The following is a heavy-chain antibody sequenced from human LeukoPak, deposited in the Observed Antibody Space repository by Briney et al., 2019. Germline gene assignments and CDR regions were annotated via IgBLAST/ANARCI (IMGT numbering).Heavy chain of an antibody. V-gene: IGHV5-10-1*01. J-gene: IGHJ4*02. CDR2: IDPSDSYT. CDR3: ARHDYGDLPFFDY. D-gene: IGHD4-17*01. Sequence: GESLRISCKGSGYSFTSYWISWVRQMPGKGLEWMGRIDPSDSYTNYSPSFQGHVTISADKSISTAYLQWSSLKASDTAMYYSARHDYGDLPFFDYWGQGTLVTVSS. CDR1: GYSFTSYW.